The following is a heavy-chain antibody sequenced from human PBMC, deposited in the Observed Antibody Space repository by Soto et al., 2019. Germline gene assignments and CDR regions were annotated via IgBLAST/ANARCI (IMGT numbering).Heavy chain of an antibody. CDR2: ISSSRTTI. CDR3: VRGRSDSLLDV. Sequence: PGGSLRLSCAGSGFTLNSDSINWVRQAPGKGLEWVSYISSSRTTIHYADVVKGRFTISRDDAKNSLYLQMNSLRDDDTAVYYCVRGRSDSLLDVWGQGTTVTVSS. D-gene: IGHD2-15*01. CDR1: GFTLNSDS. V-gene: IGHV3-48*02. J-gene: IGHJ6*02.